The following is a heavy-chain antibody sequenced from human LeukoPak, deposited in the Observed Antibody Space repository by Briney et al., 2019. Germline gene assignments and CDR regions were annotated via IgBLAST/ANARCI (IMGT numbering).Heavy chain of an antibody. V-gene: IGHV3-11*01. CDR1: GFKFSDYY. J-gene: IGHJ4*02. CDR3: ASGRYDFWSGYYRD. CDR2: ISSSGSTI. D-gene: IGHD3-3*01. Sequence: KPGGSLRLSCAASGFKFSDYYMSWIRQAPGKGLEWVSYISSSGSTIYYAESVKGRFTISRDNAKNPVYLQMNSLRAEDTAVYYCASGRYDFWSGYYRDWGQGTLVTVSS.